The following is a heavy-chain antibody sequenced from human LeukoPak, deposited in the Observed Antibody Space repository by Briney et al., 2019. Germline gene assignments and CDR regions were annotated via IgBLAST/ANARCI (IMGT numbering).Heavy chain of an antibody. CDR3: ARQRNSSSTKYFDY. V-gene: IGHV4-34*01. CDR1: GGSFSGYY. J-gene: IGHJ4*02. Sequence: MTSETLSLTCAVYGGSFSGYYWSWIRQPPGKGLEWIGEINHSGSTNYNPSLKSRVTISVDTSKNQFSLKLSSVTAADTAVYYCARQRNSSSTKYFDYWGQGTLVTVSS. D-gene: IGHD6-6*01. CDR2: INHSGST.